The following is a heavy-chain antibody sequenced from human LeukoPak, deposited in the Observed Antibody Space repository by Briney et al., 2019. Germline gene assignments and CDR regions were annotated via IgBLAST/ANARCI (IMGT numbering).Heavy chain of an antibody. D-gene: IGHD3-22*01. V-gene: IGHV1-8*01. CDR1: GYTFTSYD. CDR3: ARAYYYDSRGAFDI. J-gene: IGHJ3*02. Sequence: ASVKVSCKASGYTFTSYDINWVRQATGQGLEWMGWMNPNSGNTGYAQKFQGRVTMTRNTSMSTAYMELSSLRSEDTAVYYCARAYYYDSRGAFDIWGQGTMVTVSS. CDR2: MNPNSGNT.